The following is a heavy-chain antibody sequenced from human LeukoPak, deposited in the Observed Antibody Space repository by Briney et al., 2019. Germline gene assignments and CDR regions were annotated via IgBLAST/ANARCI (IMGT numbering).Heavy chain of an antibody. D-gene: IGHD3-10*01. CDR2: IKSKTDGGTT. CDR3: TTDRGSGSYYYRTDDY. CDR1: GFTFSSYS. Sequence: GGSLRLSCAASGFTFSSYSMNWVRQAPGKGLEWVGRIKSKTDGGTTDYAAPVKGRFTISRDDSKNTLYLQMNSLKTEDTAVYYCTTDRGSGSYYYRTDDYWGQGTLVTVSS. V-gene: IGHV3-15*01. J-gene: IGHJ4*02.